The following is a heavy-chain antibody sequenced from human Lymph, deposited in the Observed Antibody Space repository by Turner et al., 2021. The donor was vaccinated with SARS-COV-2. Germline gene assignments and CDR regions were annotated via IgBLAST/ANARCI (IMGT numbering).Heavy chain of an antibody. J-gene: IGHJ5*02. CDR3: AGAAQLAVWFDP. Sequence: QVQLVQSGAEVRKPGASVKVSCKASGYTFTSYDINWVRQANGQGLEWRGWMNPNSGNTGYAQKFEGRGTMTRNTSISTAYRERSSLRYEHTAVYYSAGAAQLAVWFDPWGQGTLVTVSS. CDR2: MNPNSGNT. D-gene: IGHD6-25*01. CDR1: GYTFTSYD. V-gene: IGHV1-8*01.